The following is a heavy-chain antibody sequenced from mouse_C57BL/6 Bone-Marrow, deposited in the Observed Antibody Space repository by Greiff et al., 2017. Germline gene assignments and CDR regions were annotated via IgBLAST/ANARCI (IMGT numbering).Heavy chain of an antibody. CDR1: GYSFTDYN. D-gene: IGHD2-4*01. Sequence: EVQRVESGPELVKSGASVKISCKASGYSFTDYNMNLVKQSNGKSLEWIGVINPNYGTTSYNQKFKGKATLTVDQSSSTAYMQLNRLTSEDSEVYYCAREANDFVWYFDVWGTGTTVTVSS. CDR2: INPNYGTT. J-gene: IGHJ1*03. V-gene: IGHV1-39*01. CDR3: AREANDFVWYFDV.